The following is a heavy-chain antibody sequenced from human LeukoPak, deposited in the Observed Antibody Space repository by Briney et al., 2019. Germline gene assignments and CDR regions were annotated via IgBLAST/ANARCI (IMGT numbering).Heavy chain of an antibody. J-gene: IGHJ5*02. Sequence: GASVKVSCKASGYTFTSCGISWVRQAPGQGLEWMGWISAYNGNTNYAQKLQGRVTMTTDTSTSTAYMELRSLRSDDTAVYYCARDPLGYSSGWYNWFDPWGQGTLVTVSS. CDR1: GYTFTSCG. CDR2: ISAYNGNT. CDR3: ARDPLGYSSGWYNWFDP. V-gene: IGHV1-18*01. D-gene: IGHD6-19*01.